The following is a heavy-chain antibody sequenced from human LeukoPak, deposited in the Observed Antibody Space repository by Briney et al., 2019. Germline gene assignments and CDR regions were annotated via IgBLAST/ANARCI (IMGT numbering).Heavy chain of an antibody. CDR2: IYYSGTT. J-gene: IGHJ5*02. CDR3: GRGSSYYVSNAPHHWFDP. CDR1: GGSISSSSYY. D-gene: IGHD3-22*01. Sequence: SETLSLTCTVSGGSISSSSYYWGWIRQPPGKGLEWIGSIYYSGTTYYNPSLKSRVIISVDTSNNQFSLKLSPVTAADTALYDCGRGSSYYVSNAPHHWFDPWRGGTRVTVSS. V-gene: IGHV4-39*01.